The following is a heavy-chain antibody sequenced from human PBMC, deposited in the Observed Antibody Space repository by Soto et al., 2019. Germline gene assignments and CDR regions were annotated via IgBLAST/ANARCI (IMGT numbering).Heavy chain of an antibody. CDR3: VTLALGKFDY. V-gene: IGHV3-23*01. D-gene: IGHD1-26*01. Sequence: GGSLRVSCAASGFTFSSNSMSWGRQAPGEGLEWVSAISDSAERIFYVDSVKGRFTISRDNSKNKLYLQMDSLRAEDTAVYYCVTLALGKFDYWGQGNLVTVSS. CDR2: ISDSAERI. J-gene: IGHJ4*02. CDR1: GFTFSSNS.